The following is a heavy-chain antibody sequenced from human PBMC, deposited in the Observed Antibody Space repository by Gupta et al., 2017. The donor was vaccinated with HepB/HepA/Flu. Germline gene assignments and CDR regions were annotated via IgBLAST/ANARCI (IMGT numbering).Heavy chain of an antibody. V-gene: IGHV3-21*01. CDR2: ISSSSSYI. CDR3: ARVLPASHAFDI. D-gene: IGHD2-2*01. Sequence: EVQLVESGGGLVKPGGSLRLSCAASGFTFSRYSMNWVRQAPGKGLEWVSSISSSSSYIYYADSVKGRFTISRDNAKNSLYLQMNSLRAEDTAVYYCARVLPASHAFDIWGQGTMVTVSS. CDR1: GFTFSRYS. J-gene: IGHJ3*02.